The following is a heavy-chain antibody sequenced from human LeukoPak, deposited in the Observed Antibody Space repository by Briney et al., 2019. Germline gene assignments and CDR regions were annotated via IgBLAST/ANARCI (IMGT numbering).Heavy chain of an antibody. J-gene: IGHJ4*02. V-gene: IGHV4-34*01. CDR1: GGSFSGYY. CDR2: INHSGST. CDR3: ARDTTMVRGVKFDY. Sequence: SETLSLTCAVYGGSFSGYYWSWIRQPPGKGLEWIGEINHSGSTNYNPSLKSRVTISVDTSKNQFSLKLSSVTAADTAVYYCARDTTMVRGVKFDYWGQGTLVTVSS. D-gene: IGHD3-10*01.